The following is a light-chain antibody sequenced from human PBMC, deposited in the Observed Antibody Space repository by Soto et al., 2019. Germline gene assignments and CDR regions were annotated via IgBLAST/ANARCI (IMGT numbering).Light chain of an antibody. CDR2: SDN. CDR1: SSNIGSNY. Sequence: QTVVTQPPSASATPGQRVTLSCSGSSSNIGSNYVFWYQQLPGTAPKLLMFSDNQRPSGVPDRFSGSESGTSASLAISGLRSEDGADYYCAAWDDSLGGLIFGSGTKLTVL. J-gene: IGLJ1*01. CDR3: AAWDDSLGGLI. V-gene: IGLV1-47*02.